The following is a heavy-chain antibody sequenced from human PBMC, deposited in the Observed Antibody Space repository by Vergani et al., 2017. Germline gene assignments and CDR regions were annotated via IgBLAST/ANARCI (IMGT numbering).Heavy chain of an antibody. CDR3: ARGVVPAVGYFDY. CDR1: GYTFTGYY. Sequence: QVQLVQSGAEVKKPGASVKVSCKASGYTFTGYYMHWVRQAPGQGLEWMGWINPNSGGTNYAQKFQGRVTMTDDTSTDTAYMELSSLRSEDTAVYYCARGVVPAVGYFDYWGQGTLVTVSS. CDR2: INPNSGGT. D-gene: IGHD2-2*01. J-gene: IGHJ4*02. V-gene: IGHV1-2*02.